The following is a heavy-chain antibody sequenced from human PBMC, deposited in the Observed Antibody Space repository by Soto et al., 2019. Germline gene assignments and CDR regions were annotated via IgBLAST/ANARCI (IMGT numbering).Heavy chain of an antibody. J-gene: IGHJ4*02. CDR3: AREATTVDGLDY. CDR1: GYTFSRHG. Sequence: QVQLLQSGGEVKKPGASVKVSCKASGYTFSRHGITWVRQAPGQGLEWMGWISPYNGNTNYAQKLQGRVTMTADTSTTTAYMELRSLRADDTAVYYCAREATTVDGLDYWGQGTLVTVSS. V-gene: IGHV1-18*01. CDR2: ISPYNGNT. D-gene: IGHD4-17*01.